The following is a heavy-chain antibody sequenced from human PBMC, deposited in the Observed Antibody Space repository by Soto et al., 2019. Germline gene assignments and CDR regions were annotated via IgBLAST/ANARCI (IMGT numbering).Heavy chain of an antibody. D-gene: IGHD2-15*01. J-gene: IGHJ4*02. Sequence: QVQLVQSGAEVKKPGSSVKVSCKASGGTFSNYTISWVRQAPGQGLEWLGRINPILGIAHYAQKVRGRVTITADNSTTTADMELSSLRSEDTAVYYCAEGGDCSGGSCFPFAYWGQGTLVTVSS. V-gene: IGHV1-69*02. CDR2: INPILGIA. CDR3: AEGGDCSGGSCFPFAY. CDR1: GGTFSNYT.